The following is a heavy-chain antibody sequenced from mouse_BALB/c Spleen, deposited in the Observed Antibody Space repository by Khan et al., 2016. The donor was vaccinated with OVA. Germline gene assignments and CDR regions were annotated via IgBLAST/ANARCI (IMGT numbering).Heavy chain of an antibody. D-gene: IGHD1-2*01. J-gene: IGHJ3*01. CDR2: ISPGSGDT. V-gene: IGHV1-77*01. CDR1: GYTFTDIY. CDR3: ARGNYFGYTFGY. Sequence: QVQLKESGTELARPGASVNLSCKASGYTFTDIYINWVKQRSGQGLEWIGEISPGSGDTYYNEKFKGKATLTADKSSSTAYMQLSSLTSEASAVYYCARGNYFGYTFGYWGQGTLVTVSA.